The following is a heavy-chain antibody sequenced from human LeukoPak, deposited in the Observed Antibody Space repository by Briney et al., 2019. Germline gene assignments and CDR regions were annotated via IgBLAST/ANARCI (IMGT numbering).Heavy chain of an antibody. J-gene: IGHJ3*02. V-gene: IGHV4-61*02. Sequence: SETLSLTCTVSGGSISSGSYYWSWIRQPAGKGLEWIGRIYTSGSTIYNPSLRSRVAISVDTSKNQFSLKLSSVTAADTAVYYCARVAYYYDSSGYYDAFDIWGQGTMVTVSS. CDR1: GGSISSGSYY. CDR2: IYTSGST. CDR3: ARVAYYYDSSGYYDAFDI. D-gene: IGHD3-22*01.